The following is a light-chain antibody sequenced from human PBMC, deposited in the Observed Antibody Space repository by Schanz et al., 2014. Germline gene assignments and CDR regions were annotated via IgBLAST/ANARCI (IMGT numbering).Light chain of an antibody. CDR3: QQRSDWPLT. V-gene: IGKV3D-20*02. Sequence: EIVLTQSPGTLSLSPGERAPLSCRASQSVSSSFLAWYQQKPGQAPRLLIYDASNRATGIPARFSGSGSGTDFTLTISSLEPEDFAVYYCQQRSDWPLTFGGGTKVEIK. CDR1: QSVSSSF. CDR2: DAS. J-gene: IGKJ4*01.